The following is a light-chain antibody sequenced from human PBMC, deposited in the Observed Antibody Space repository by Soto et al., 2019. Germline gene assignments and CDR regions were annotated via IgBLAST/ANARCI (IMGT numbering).Light chain of an antibody. CDR3: QQCGSSPMYT. Sequence: EIVLTQSPGTLSLSPGERATLSCRASQSVSSSYLAWYQQKPGQAPRLLIYGASSRATVIPDRFSGSRSGTDFTLTISRLEPEDFAVYYCQQCGSSPMYTFGQGTKLEIK. CDR1: QSVSSSY. J-gene: IGKJ2*01. V-gene: IGKV3-20*01. CDR2: GAS.